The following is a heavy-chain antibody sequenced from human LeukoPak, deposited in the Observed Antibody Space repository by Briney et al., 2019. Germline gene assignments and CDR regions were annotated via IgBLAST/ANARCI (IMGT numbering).Heavy chain of an antibody. D-gene: IGHD1-1*01. J-gene: IGHJ4*02. Sequence: PGGSLRLSCAASGFTFSNHWMHWVRQAPGKGLMWVSRINRDGSRTDYADSVKGRFTISRDNAKDSLYLQMSSLRAEDTAVYYCARALTTLTYEGYWGQGTLVTVSS. V-gene: IGHV3-74*01. CDR2: INRDGSRT. CDR3: ARALTTLTYEGY. CDR1: GFTFSNHW.